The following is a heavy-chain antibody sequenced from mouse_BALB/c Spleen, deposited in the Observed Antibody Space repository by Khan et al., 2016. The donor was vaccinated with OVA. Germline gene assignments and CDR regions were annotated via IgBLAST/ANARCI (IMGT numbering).Heavy chain of an antibody. V-gene: IGHV1S135*01. CDR3: ARGGLGLRADAIAY. CDR2: IDPFNGGT. J-gene: IGHJ4*01. Sequence: VQLKQSGPELMRPGASVKISCKASGYSFTSYYIHWVKQSHGKSLEWIGYIDPFNGGTSYNQKFTGKATLALDKSSSTAYMHLSSLTSEDYAVYFCARGGLGLRADAIAYWGQGTSVTVSA. D-gene: IGHD3-1*01. CDR1: GYSFTSYY.